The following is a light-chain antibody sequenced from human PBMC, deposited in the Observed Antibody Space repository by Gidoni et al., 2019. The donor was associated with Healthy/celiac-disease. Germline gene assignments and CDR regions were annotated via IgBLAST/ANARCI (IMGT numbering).Light chain of an antibody. V-gene: IGKV3-11*01. CDR2: DAS. Sequence: PGPLSWSPGERATLSCRASQSVSSYLAWYQQKPGQAPRLLIYDASNKATGIPARFSGSGSGTDFTLTISSLEPEDFAVYYCQQRSNWPLTFGGGTKVEIK. CDR3: QQRSNWPLT. J-gene: IGKJ4*01. CDR1: QSVSSY.